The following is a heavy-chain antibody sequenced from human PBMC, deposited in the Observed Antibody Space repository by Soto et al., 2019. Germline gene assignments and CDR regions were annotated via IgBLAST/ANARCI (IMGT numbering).Heavy chain of an antibody. Sequence: QVQLVQSGAEVKKPGSSVKVSCKASGGTFSSYAISWVRQAPGQGLEWMGGIIPIIGTANYAQKFQGRVTITADETTSTAYMELSSLRSEDTAVYYCASSHPSCGYFHGRYYFDYWGQGTLVTVSS. J-gene: IGHJ4*02. CDR3: ASSHPSCGYFHGRYYFDY. CDR1: GGTFSSYA. CDR2: IIPIIGTA. V-gene: IGHV1-69*01. D-gene: IGHD3-22*01.